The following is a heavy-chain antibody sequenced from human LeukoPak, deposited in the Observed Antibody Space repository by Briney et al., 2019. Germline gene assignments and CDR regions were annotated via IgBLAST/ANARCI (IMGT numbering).Heavy chain of an antibody. CDR3: ARCQTYYDLSKANDAFDI. CDR2: IRSRWGYI. V-gene: IGHV3-21*01. D-gene: IGHD3-3*01. Sequence: GGSLRLSCASSGFTFQSYNMHWVRQAPGKALEWVLSIRSRWGYIYYADSVKGRFTISRDNAKNSLYLQMNSLRAEDTAVYYCARCQTYYDLSKANDAFDIWGQGTMVTVSS. J-gene: IGHJ3*02. CDR1: GFTFQSYN.